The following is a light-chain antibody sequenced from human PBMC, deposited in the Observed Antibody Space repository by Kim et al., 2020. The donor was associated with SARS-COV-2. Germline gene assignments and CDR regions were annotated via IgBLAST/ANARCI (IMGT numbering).Light chain of an antibody. CDR2: EAS. J-gene: IGKJ4*01. CDR3: QQYASSLLT. CDR1: QSVASSY. V-gene: IGKV3-20*01. Sequence: PGERAILSCRASQSVASSYLAWYKQKPGQAPKLLIYEASRRATCIPDRFSGRGSGTDFTHTISRLGPEAFAVYYCQQYASSLLTFGGGTKVDIK.